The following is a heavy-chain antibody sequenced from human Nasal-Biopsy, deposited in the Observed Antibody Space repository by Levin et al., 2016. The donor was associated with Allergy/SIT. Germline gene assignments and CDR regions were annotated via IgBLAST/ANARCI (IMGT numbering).Heavy chain of an antibody. J-gene: IGHJ4*02. CDR3: ARHKVPANYYFEF. CDR2: VSNSGDT. V-gene: IGHV4-39*01. Sequence: SETLSLTCTVSGYSIRNSRYYWGWIRQPPGKGLEWIGTVSNSGDTYYSTSLKSRVTISIDTSKKQFSLRLTSVTAADTAVYYCARHKVPANYYFEFWGQGALVTVSS. D-gene: IGHD2-2*01. CDR1: GYSIRNSRYY.